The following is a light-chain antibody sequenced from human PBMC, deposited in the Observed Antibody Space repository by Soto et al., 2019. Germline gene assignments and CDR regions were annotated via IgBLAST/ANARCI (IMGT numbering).Light chain of an antibody. CDR1: SSNIGSNT. Sequence: QSVLTQPPSASGTPGQRVTISCSGSSSNIGSNTVNWYQQLPGAAPRLLIYSNNKRPSGVPDRFSGSQSGTSVSLAISGPQSEDEADYYCAVWDASLSGYVLGTGTKVTVL. CDR2: SNN. V-gene: IGLV1-44*01. J-gene: IGLJ1*01. CDR3: AVWDASLSGYV.